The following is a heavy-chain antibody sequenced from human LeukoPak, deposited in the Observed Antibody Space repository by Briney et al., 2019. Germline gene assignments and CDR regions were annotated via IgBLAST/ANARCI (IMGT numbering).Heavy chain of an antibody. CDR2: ISGSGGST. CDR1: GFTFSGYA. Sequence: GGSLRLSCAASGFTFSGYAMSWVRQAPGKGLEWVSAISGSGGSTYYADAVKGRFTISRDNSKKTLYLQMNSLRAEDTAVYYCAKDSALGSNWFDPWGQGTLVTVSS. J-gene: IGHJ5*02. V-gene: IGHV3-23*01. D-gene: IGHD3-10*01. CDR3: AKDSALGSNWFDP.